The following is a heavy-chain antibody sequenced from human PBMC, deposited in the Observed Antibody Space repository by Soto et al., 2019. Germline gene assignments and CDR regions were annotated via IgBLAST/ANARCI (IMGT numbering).Heavy chain of an antibody. J-gene: IGHJ4*02. CDR2: INPSGGST. D-gene: IGHD3-10*01. V-gene: IGHV1-46*01. CDR3: ARDTTMVRGVYAFDY. Sequence: ASVKVSCKASGYTFTSYYMHWVRQAPGQGLEWMGIINPSGGSTSYAQKFQGRVTMTRDTSTSTVYMELSSLRSEDTAVYYCARDTTMVRGVYAFDYWGQGTLVTVSS. CDR1: GYTFTSYY.